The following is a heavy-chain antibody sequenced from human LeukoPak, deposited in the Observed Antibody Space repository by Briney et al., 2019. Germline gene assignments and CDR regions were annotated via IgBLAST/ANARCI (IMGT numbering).Heavy chain of an antibody. CDR3: ARGLQQQQILGDYYYGMDV. D-gene: IGHD6-13*01. Sequence: GSLRLSCAASGFTVSSNYMSWVRQAPGKGLEWVSVIYSGGSTYFADSVKGRFTISRDNSNNTLYLQMNNLRTEDTAVYYCARGLQQQQILGDYYYGMDVWGQGTTVTVS. J-gene: IGHJ6*02. V-gene: IGHV3-53*01. CDR1: GFTVSSNY. CDR2: IYSGGST.